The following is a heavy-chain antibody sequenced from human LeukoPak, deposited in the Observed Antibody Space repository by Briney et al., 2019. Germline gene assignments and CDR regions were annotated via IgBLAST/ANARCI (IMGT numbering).Heavy chain of an antibody. CDR1: GFTLSTYS. Sequence: GVSERLSCAASGFTLSTYSMNWVRQAPGKGLEWVSYVSSYSSFIYYSDSVKGRFTISRDNAKNSLYLQMNSLRVEDTAVYYCAREEGYCSGGSCYTWYYMDVWGKGTTVTVSS. J-gene: IGHJ6*03. V-gene: IGHV3-48*01. CDR2: VSSYSSFI. CDR3: AREEGYCSGGSCYTWYYMDV. D-gene: IGHD2-15*01.